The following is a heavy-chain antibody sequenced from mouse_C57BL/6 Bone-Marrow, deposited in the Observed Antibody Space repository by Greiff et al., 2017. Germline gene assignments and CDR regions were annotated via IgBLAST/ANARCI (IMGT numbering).Heavy chain of an antibody. J-gene: IGHJ1*03. CDR1: GFTFSSYG. CDR2: ISSGGSYT. D-gene: IGHD1-1*01. V-gene: IGHV5-6*01. CDR3: ARHGDYYGSSYWYFDV. Sequence: EVQGVESGGDLVKPGGSLKLSCAASGFTFSSYGMSWVRQTPDKRLEWVATISSGGSYTYYPDSVKGRFTISRDNAKHTLYLQMSSLKSEDTAMYYCARHGDYYGSSYWYFDVWGTGTTVTVSS.